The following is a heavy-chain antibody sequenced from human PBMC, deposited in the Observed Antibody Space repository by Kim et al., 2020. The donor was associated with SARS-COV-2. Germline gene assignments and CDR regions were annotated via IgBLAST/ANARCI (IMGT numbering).Heavy chain of an antibody. D-gene: IGHD6-13*01. J-gene: IGHJ3*02. V-gene: IGHV4-39*01. Sequence: SETLSLTCTVSGGSISSSSYYWGWIRQPPGKGLEWIGSIYYSGSTYYNPSLKSRVTISVDTSKNQFSLKLSSVTAADTAVYYCARETQQLVAYDAFDIWGQGTMVTVSS. CDR1: GGSISSSSYY. CDR3: ARETQQLVAYDAFDI. CDR2: IYYSGST.